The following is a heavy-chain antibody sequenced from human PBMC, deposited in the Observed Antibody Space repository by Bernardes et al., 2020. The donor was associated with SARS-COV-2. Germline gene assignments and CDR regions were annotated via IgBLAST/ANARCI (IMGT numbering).Heavy chain of an antibody. J-gene: IGHJ6*02. Sequence: GGSLRLSCAASGFTFSSYEMNWVRQAPGKGLEWVSYISSSGSTIYYADSVKGRFTISRDNAKNSLYLQMNSLRAEDTAVYYCARERSRYSSSWYIYYYGMDVWGQGTTVTVSS. D-gene: IGHD6-13*01. CDR3: ARERSRYSSSWYIYYYGMDV. CDR2: ISSSGSTI. CDR1: GFTFSSYE. V-gene: IGHV3-48*03.